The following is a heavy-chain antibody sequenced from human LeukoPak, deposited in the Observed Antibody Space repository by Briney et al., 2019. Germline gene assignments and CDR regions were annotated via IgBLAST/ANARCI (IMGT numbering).Heavy chain of an antibody. Sequence: GGALRLSCARCGFTFIRYEVIGVRQAPGKGVEWVSYISASGNTKYYADSVKGRFTLSRDNAKKSLYLQRDSLGAGGTAVCYWAGGGYYYFVYRGQGALVTVSS. V-gene: IGHV3-48*03. CDR2: ISASGNTK. CDR1: GFTFIRYE. J-gene: IGHJ4*02. CDR3: AGGGYYYFVY. D-gene: IGHD1-1*01.